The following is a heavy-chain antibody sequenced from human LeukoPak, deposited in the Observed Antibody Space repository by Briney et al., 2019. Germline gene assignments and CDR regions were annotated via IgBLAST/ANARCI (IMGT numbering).Heavy chain of an antibody. CDR2: IYPGDSDT. CDR3: ARIIAAAGPYNWFDP. D-gene: IGHD6-13*01. Sequence: GESLKISCKGSGYSFTSYWIGWVRQMPGKGLEWMGIIYPGDSDTRYSPSFQGQVTISADKSISTAYLQWSSLKASDTAMCYCARIIAAAGPYNWFDPWGQGTLVTVSS. V-gene: IGHV5-51*01. J-gene: IGHJ5*02. CDR1: GYSFTSYW.